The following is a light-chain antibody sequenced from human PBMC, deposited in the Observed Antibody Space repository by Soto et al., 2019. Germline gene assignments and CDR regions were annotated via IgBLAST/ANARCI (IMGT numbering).Light chain of an antibody. CDR3: QLYESSPT. Sequence: ETVLTQSPGTLSLSAGERATLSCRASQSVASGYLVWYQQKPGQTPTVLIYGASTRAAGIPDRFSGSGSGTDFTLTISRLEPEDFAVYYCQLYESSPTFAQGTKVEMK. CDR1: QSVASGY. J-gene: IGKJ1*01. V-gene: IGKV3-20*01. CDR2: GAS.